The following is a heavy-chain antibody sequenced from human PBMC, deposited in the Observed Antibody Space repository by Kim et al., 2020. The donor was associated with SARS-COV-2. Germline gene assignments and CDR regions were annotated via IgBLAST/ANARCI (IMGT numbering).Heavy chain of an antibody. Sequence: SVKVSCKASGGPFSNHVISWVRQAPGQGLEWVGDIVPVFTTTYYAPKFQGRVTLTADESTNTAFLELGSLASEDTALYFCALELGYTYGHGGYFDSWGQ. J-gene: IGHJ4*02. CDR1: GGPFSNHV. V-gene: IGHV1-69*13. D-gene: IGHD6-13*01. CDR3: ALELGYTYGHGGYFDS. CDR2: IVPVFTTT.